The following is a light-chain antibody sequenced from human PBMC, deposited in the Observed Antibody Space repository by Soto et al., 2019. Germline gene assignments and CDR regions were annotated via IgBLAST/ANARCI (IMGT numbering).Light chain of an antibody. J-gene: IGLJ1*01. CDR1: SSDVRSYNY. CDR2: EVS. Sequence: QSVLTQPASVSGSPGQSITISCTGTSSDVRSYNYVSWYQQHPGKAPKLMIYEVSDRPSGISSRFSGSKSGNTASLTISGLQTEDEADYYCSSYTSSSTLFGTGTRSPS. V-gene: IGLV2-14*01. CDR3: SSYTSSSTL.